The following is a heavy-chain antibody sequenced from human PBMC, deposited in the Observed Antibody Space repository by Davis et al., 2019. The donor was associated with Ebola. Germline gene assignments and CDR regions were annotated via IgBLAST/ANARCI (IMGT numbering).Heavy chain of an antibody. CDR3: AKVGGAEQWFPFYFDY. Sequence: GSLRLSCAASGFTFSSYAMSWVRQAPGKGLEWVSAIGGSGGSTYYADSVKGRFTISRDDSKNTLYLQMNSLRAEDTAVYYCAKVGGAEQWFPFYFDYWGQGTLVTVSS. D-gene: IGHD6-19*01. CDR1: GFTFSSYA. CDR2: IGGSGGST. J-gene: IGHJ4*02. V-gene: IGHV3-23*01.